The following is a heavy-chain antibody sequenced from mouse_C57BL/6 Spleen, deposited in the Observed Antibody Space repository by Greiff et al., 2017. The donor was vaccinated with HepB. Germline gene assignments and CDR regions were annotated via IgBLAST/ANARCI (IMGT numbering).Heavy chain of an antibody. J-gene: IGHJ2*01. CDR3: ASDYDCYPFFDY. Sequence: QVQLQQSGPELVKPGASVKISCKASGYAFSSSWMNWVKQRPGKGLEWIGRIYPGDGDTNYNGKCKGKATLTADKSSSTAYMQLSSLTSEDSAVYFCASDYDCYPFFDYWGQGTTLTVSS. D-gene: IGHD2-3*01. V-gene: IGHV1-82*01. CDR1: GYAFSSSW. CDR2: IYPGDGDT.